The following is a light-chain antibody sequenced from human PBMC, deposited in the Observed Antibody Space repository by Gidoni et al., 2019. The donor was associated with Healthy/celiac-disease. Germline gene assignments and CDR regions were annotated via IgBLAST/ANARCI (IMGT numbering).Light chain of an antibody. CDR2: AAS. Sequence: AIQITQSPSSLSASVGDRVTITGRASQGIRNDLGWYQQKPGKAPKLLIYAASSVQSGVPSRVSGSGSGTDFTLTSSSLQPEDVATYYWLQDYNYPYTFGQGTKLEIK. CDR1: QGIRND. CDR3: LQDYNYPYT. J-gene: IGKJ2*01. V-gene: IGKV1-6*01.